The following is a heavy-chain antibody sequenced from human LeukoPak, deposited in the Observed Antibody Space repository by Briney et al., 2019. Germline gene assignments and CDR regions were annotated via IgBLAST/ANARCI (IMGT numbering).Heavy chain of an antibody. V-gene: IGHV3-9*03. D-gene: IGHD4-11*01. CDR2: MGWNSGSI. CDR1: GFTFDDYA. J-gene: IGHJ4*02. Sequence: GGSLRLSCAASGFTFDDYAMHWVRQAPGKGLGWGSGMGWNSGSIGYADSVKGRFTISRDNAKNSLYLQMNSLRAEDMALYYCAKAATVSEVDYFDYWGQGTLVTVSS. CDR3: AKAATVSEVDYFDY.